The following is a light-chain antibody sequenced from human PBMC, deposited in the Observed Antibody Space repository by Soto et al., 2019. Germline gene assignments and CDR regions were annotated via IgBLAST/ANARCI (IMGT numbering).Light chain of an antibody. CDR1: QNINNY. V-gene: IGKV1-33*01. CDR3: QHYANLPIT. J-gene: IGKJ5*01. Sequence: DIQMTQSPSSLSASVGDRVTITCQASQNINNYLNWYQQKPGRAPKLLIYDASNLEAGVPSRFSGSGSGTDFSFTINSLQPEDIGTYYCQHYANLPITFGQGTRLEIK. CDR2: DAS.